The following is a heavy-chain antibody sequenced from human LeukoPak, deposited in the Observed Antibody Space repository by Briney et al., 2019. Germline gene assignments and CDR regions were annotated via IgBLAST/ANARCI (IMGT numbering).Heavy chain of an antibody. V-gene: IGHV4-39*07. Sequence: SETLSLTCTVSGGSISSSSHFWSWLRQPTEKGLEWVGEINHSGRTNYNPSLKSRVTISVDTSKNQFSLKLSSVTAADTAVYYCARGQTIVGATGDFWGQGTLVTVSP. J-gene: IGHJ4*02. CDR1: GGSISSSSHF. CDR3: ARGQTIVGATGDF. D-gene: IGHD1-26*01. CDR2: INHSGRT.